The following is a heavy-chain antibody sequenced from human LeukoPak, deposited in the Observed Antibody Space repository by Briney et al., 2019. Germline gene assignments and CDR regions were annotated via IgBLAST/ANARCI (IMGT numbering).Heavy chain of an antibody. Sequence: GGSLRLSCAASGFTFSSYGMHWVRQAPGKGLEWVAVISYDGSNKYYADSVRGRFTISRDNSKNTLYLQMNSLRAEDTAVYYCAKDQYSASMDVWGQGTTVTVSS. V-gene: IGHV3-30*18. CDR2: ISYDGSNK. J-gene: IGHJ6*02. D-gene: IGHD2-21*01. CDR3: AKDQYSASMDV. CDR1: GFTFSSYG.